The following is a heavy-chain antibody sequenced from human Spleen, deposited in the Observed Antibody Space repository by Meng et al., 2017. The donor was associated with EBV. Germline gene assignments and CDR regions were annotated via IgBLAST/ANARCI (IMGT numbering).Heavy chain of an antibody. V-gene: IGHV3-21*01. D-gene: IGHD3-16*01. CDR2: ISLSSSYI. CDR3: VRDADTSWGDL. CDR1: GFTFSRFT. J-gene: IGHJ5*02. Sequence: EVHLAEAGGGLVKPGESLRLSCVAFGFTFSRFTMNWVRQSPGKGLEWVSSISLSSSYIYYADSVKGRFTISRDNAKNSVYLQMTSLRADDTAVYYCVRDADTSWGDLWGQGSLVTVSS.